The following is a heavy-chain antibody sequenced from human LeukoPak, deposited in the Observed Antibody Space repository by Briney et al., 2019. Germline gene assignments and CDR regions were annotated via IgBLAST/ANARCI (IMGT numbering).Heavy chain of an antibody. CDR3: AREIATIQQHLGGSAFDS. V-gene: IGHV1-46*01. J-gene: IGHJ4*02. CDR1: GYTFTNYY. Sequence: ASVKVSCKASGYTFTNYYIHWVRQAPGQGLEWMGIINPSGGSTSYAQKFQGRVTMTRDTSTSTVYMELSSLRSEDTAVYYCAREIATIQQHLGGSAFDSWGKGTLVTVSS. CDR2: INPSGGST. D-gene: IGHD5-18*01.